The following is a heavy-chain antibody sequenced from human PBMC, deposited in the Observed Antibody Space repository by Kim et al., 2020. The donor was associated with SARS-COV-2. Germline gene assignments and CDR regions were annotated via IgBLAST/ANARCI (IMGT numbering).Heavy chain of an antibody. CDR3: ASVAGYGMDV. CDR2: YT. J-gene: IGHJ6*02. V-gene: IGHV3-11*03. Sequence: YTNYADSVKGRFTISRDNAKNSLYLQMNSLRAEDTAVYYCASVAGYGMDVWGQGTTVTVSS.